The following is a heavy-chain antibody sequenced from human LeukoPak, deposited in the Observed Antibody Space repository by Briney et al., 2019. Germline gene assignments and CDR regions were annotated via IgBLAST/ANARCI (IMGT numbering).Heavy chain of an antibody. D-gene: IGHD2-2*01. V-gene: IGHV3-7*01. J-gene: IGHJ4*02. CDR2: IEQDGSEK. Sequence: PGGSLRLSCAASGFTFSSYSMNWVRQAPGKGLEWVANIEQDGSEKYYVDSVKGRFTISRDNARNSLYLQMNSLRAEDTAVYYCASLYCTHTTCYYFDYWGQGTLVSVS. CDR3: ASLYCTHTTCYYFDY. CDR1: GFTFSSYS.